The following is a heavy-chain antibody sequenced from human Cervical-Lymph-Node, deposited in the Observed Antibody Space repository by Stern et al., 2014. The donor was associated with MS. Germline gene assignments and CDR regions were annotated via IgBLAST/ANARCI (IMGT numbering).Heavy chain of an antibody. CDR2: INPNSGNT. D-gene: IGHD1-1*01. Sequence: VQLVESGAEVKKPGTSVKVSCEASGFTFTTHYMHWIRQAPGEGLKWVGMINPNSGNTSYARQFQGRVTITRDTSTSTIYMELTGLRSEDTAVYFCTRVQRERRALDHLDPWGQGTLVTVSS. V-gene: IGHV1-46*03. J-gene: IGHJ5*02. CDR3: TRVQRERRALDHLDP. CDR1: GFTFTTHY.